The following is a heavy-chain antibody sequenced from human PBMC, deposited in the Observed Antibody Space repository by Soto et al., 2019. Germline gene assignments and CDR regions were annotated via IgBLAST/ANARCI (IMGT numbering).Heavy chain of an antibody. CDR2: IWYDGSNK. J-gene: IGHJ4*02. D-gene: IGHD2-21*02. Sequence: GGSLRLSCAASGFTFSSYGMHWVRQAPGKGLEWVAVIWYDGSNKYYADSVKGRFTISRDNSKNTLYLQMNSLRAEDTAVYYCAREFSSRRRVPGRIVVVTAPLGYWGQGTLVTVSS. CDR1: GFTFSSYG. CDR3: AREFSSRRRVPGRIVVVTAPLGY. V-gene: IGHV3-33*08.